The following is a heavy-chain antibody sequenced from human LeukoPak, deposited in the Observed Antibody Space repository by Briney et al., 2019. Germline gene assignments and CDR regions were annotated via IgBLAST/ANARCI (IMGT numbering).Heavy chain of an antibody. CDR2: IYHSGST. Sequence: PSETLSLTCAVSGGSISSSNWWSWVRQPPGKGLEWIGEIYHSGSTNYNPSLKSRVTISVDKSKNQFSLKLSSVTAADTAVYYCARWLRIAAAGTGGYFDYWGQGTLVTVSS. CDR3: ARWLRIAAAGTGGYFDY. CDR1: GGSISSSNW. J-gene: IGHJ4*02. V-gene: IGHV4-4*02. D-gene: IGHD6-13*01.